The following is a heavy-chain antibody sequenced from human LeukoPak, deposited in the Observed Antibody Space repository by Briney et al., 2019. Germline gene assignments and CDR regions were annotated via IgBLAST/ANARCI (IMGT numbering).Heavy chain of an antibody. CDR2: ISYDGSNK. Sequence: AGGSLRLSCAASGFTFSSYAMHWVRQAPGKGLEWVAVISYDGSNKYYADSVKGRFTISRDNSKNTLYLQMNSLRAEDTAVYYCARDPFGYRIAAAGTYGPWGQGTMVTVSS. D-gene: IGHD6-13*01. CDR1: GFTFSSYA. CDR3: ARDPFGYRIAAAGTYGP. V-gene: IGHV3-30-3*01. J-gene: IGHJ3*01.